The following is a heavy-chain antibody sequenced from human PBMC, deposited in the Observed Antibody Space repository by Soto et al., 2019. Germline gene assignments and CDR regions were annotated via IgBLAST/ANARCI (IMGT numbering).Heavy chain of an antibody. CDR2: TSWNSGSI. Sequence: FLTLSCAASGFTFDGYAMHWDRKAPGKGLEWVSGTSWNSGSIGYADSVKGRFTISRDNAKNSLYLQMNSLRVEDTALYYCAKDRDSSGWLGFDYWGQGTLVTVSS. CDR1: GFTFDGYA. CDR3: AKDRDSSGWLGFDY. J-gene: IGHJ4*02. D-gene: IGHD6-19*01. V-gene: IGHV3-9*01.